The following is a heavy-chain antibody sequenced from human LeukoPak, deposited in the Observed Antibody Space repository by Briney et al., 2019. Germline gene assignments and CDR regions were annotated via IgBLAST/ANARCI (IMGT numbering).Heavy chain of an antibody. Sequence: GGSLRLSCAASGFTFSSYWMHWVCQAPGKGLVWVSRINTDGSSTSYADSVKGRFTISRDNAKNTLYLQMNSLRAEDTAVYYCARALWGELRDDAFDIWGQGTMVTVSS. V-gene: IGHV3-74*01. CDR1: GFTFSSYW. J-gene: IGHJ3*02. CDR2: INTDGSST. D-gene: IGHD1-26*01. CDR3: ARALWGELRDDAFDI.